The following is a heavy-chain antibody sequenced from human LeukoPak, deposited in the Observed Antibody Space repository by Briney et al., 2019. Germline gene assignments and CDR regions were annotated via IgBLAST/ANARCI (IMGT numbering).Heavy chain of an antibody. CDR1: GYSFTSYW. CDR2: IDPSDSYT. D-gene: IGHD3-10*01. V-gene: IGHV5-10-1*01. J-gene: IGHJ6*02. CDR3: ASNGVTMARNGYGMDV. Sequence: AGESLKISCKGSGYSFTSYWISWVRQMPGKGLEWMGRIDPSDSYTNYSPSFQGHVTISADKSISTAYLQWSSLKASDTAMYYCASNGVTMARNGYGMDVWGQRTTVTVSS.